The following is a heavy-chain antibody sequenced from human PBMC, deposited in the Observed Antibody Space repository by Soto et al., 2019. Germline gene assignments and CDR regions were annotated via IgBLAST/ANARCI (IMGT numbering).Heavy chain of an antibody. J-gene: IGHJ5*02. CDR3: ARDRQWLVRHGFDP. V-gene: IGHV1-8*01. Sequence: QVQLVQSGAEVKKPGASVKVSCKASRYTFTSYDINWVRQATGQGLEWMGWMNPNSGNTGYAQKFQGRVTMTRNTSISTAYMELSSLRSEDTAVYYCARDRQWLVRHGFDPWGQGTLVTVSS. CDR2: MNPNSGNT. D-gene: IGHD6-19*01. CDR1: RYTFTSYD.